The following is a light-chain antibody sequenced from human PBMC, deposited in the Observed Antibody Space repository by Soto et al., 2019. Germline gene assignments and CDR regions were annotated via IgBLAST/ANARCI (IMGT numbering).Light chain of an antibody. V-gene: IGKV3-20*01. J-gene: IGKJ5*01. Sequence: EIVLTQSPGTLSLSPGERATLSCRASQSVSSSYLAWYQQKPGQARRLLIYGASSRAPGIPDRFSGSGSGTDFTLTISRLEPEDFAVYYCQQYGSSLITFGQGTRLEI. CDR3: QQYGSSLIT. CDR2: GAS. CDR1: QSVSSSY.